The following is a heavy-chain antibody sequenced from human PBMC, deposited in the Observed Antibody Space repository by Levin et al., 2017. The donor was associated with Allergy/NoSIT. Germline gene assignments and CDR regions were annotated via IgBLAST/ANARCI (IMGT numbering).Heavy chain of an antibody. J-gene: IGHJ3*02. CDR3: ARDQGFYGSGSYWGAAFDI. D-gene: IGHD3-10*01. CDR2: ISSSGSTI. V-gene: IGHV3-11*01. Sequence: NAGGSLRLSCAASGFTFSDYYMSWIRQAPGKGLEWVSYISSSGSTIYYADSVKGRFTISRDNAKNSLYLQMNSLRAEDTAVYYCARDQGFYGSGSYWGAAFDIWGQGTMVTVSS. CDR1: GFTFSDYY.